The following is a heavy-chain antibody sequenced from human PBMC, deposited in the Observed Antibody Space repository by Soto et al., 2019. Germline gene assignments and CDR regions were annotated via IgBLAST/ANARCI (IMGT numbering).Heavy chain of an antibody. CDR2: IIPIFGTA. CDR1: GGTFSSYA. Sequence: ASVKVSCKASGGTFSSYAISGLRQAPGQGLEWMGGIIPIFGTANYAQKFQGRVTITADESTSTAYMELSSLRSEDTAVYYCAREAVLNGMDVWGQGTTVRVSS. J-gene: IGHJ6*02. CDR3: AREAVLNGMDV. V-gene: IGHV1-69*13.